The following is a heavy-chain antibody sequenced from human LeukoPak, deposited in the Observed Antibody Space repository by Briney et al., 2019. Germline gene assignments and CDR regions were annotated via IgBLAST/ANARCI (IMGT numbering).Heavy chain of an antibody. CDR2: ISGSGGST. J-gene: IGHJ4*02. V-gene: IGHV3-23*01. CDR1: GFTFSSYG. D-gene: IGHD7-27*01. CDR3: AKEGELGMEAGDFDY. Sequence: GGSLRLSCAASGFTFSSYGMHWVRQAPGKGLEWVSAISGSGGSTYYAESVKGRFTISRDNSKNTLYLQMNSLRAEDTAVYYCAKEGELGMEAGDFDYWGQGTLVTVSS.